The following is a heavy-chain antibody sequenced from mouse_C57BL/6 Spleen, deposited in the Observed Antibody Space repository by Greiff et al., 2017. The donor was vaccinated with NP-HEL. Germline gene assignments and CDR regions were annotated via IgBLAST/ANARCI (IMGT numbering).Heavy chain of an antibody. V-gene: IGHV1-69*01. CDR3: ARSGITTVVAPFAY. CDR1: GYTFTSYW. J-gene: IGHJ3*01. CDR2: IDPSDSYT. D-gene: IGHD1-1*01. Sequence: QVQLQQPGAELVMPGASVKLSCKASGYTFTSYWMHWVKQRPGQGLEWIGEIDPSDSYTNYNQKFKGKSTLTVDKSSSTAYMQLSSLTSEDSAVYYCARSGITTVVAPFAYWGQGTLVTVSA.